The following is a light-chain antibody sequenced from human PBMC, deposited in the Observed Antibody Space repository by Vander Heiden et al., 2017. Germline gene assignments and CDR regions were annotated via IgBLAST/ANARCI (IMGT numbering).Light chain of an antibody. CDR1: QSISEW. J-gene: IGKJ1*01. Sequence: DIQMTQSPSTLSASVGDRVTITCRASQSISEWLAWYQQKPGKAPKLPVYDGSILLSGVPSRFSGSGFGTEFTLTISSLQPDDFATYYCQQYHSFSWTFGQGTKVEIK. V-gene: IGKV1-5*01. CDR2: DGS. CDR3: QQYHSFSWT.